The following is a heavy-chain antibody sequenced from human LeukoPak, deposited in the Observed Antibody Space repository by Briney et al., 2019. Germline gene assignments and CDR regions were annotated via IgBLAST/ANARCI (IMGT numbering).Heavy chain of an antibody. CDR1: GYTFTSYD. D-gene: IGHD1-26*01. Sequence: GASVKVSCKASGYTFTSYDINWVRQATGQGLEWMGWINPNSGGANYAQKFQGRVTMTRDTSISTAYMELSRLRSDDTAVYYCARDRRIVGQDYWGQGTLVTVSS. CDR3: ARDRRIVGQDY. J-gene: IGHJ4*02. CDR2: INPNSGGA. V-gene: IGHV1-2*02.